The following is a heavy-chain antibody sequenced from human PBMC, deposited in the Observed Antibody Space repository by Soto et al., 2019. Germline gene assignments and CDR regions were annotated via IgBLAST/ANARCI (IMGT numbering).Heavy chain of an antibody. J-gene: IGHJ6*02. CDR3: ARGVQLVFLGMDV. Sequence: ASVKVSCKASGYTFTSYGISWVRQAPGQGLEWMGWISAYNGSTSYAQKFQGRVTMTRDTSTSTVYMELSSLRSEDTAVYYCARGVQLVFLGMDVWGQGTTVTVSS. CDR1: GYTFTSYG. CDR2: ISAYNGST. V-gene: IGHV1-18*01. D-gene: IGHD6-13*01.